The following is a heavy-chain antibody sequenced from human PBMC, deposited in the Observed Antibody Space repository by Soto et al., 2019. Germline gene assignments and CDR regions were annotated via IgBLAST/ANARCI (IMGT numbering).Heavy chain of an antibody. CDR2: IRGEAYGGTT. CDR1: GLSFGIYT. D-gene: IGHD3-16*01. Sequence: PGGSLRLSCSASGLSFGIYTISWFRQAPGKGLEWVGFIRGEAYGGTTEYAASVKGRFTISRDDSKGIAYLQMNSLKTEDTAVYYCCSPKPSYDTSLYYFDNWGQGTLVTVSS. CDR3: CSPKPSYDTSLYYFDN. V-gene: IGHV3-49*03. J-gene: IGHJ4*02.